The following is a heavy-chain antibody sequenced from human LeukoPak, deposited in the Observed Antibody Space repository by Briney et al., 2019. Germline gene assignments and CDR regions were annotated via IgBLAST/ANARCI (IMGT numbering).Heavy chain of an antibody. CDR3: AKDLYYNSSGYYLGY. CDR1: GFTFSSYA. D-gene: IGHD3-22*01. CDR2: ISGSGGST. J-gene: IGHJ4*02. V-gene: IGHV3-23*01. Sequence: PGGSLRLSCAASGFTFSSYAMSWVRQAPGKGLEWVSAISGSGGSTYYADSVKGRFTISRDNSKNTLYLQMNSLRAEDTAVYYCAKDLYYNSSGYYLGYWGQGTLVTVSS.